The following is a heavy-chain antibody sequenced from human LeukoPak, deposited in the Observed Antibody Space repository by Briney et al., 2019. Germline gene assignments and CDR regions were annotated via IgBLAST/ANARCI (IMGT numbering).Heavy chain of an antibody. V-gene: IGHV3-73*01. D-gene: IGHD1-26*01. CDR2: IRSKANSYAT. J-gene: IGHJ5*02. Sequence: GGALRFSCAAPGFTFSGSAMHWVRQASGKGLEWVGRIRSKANSYATAYGASVKGRFTISRDDSKNTAYLQMHSLKTEDTAVYSCTSGRRDGSHLDPWGQGTLVTVSS. CDR1: GFTFSGSA. CDR3: TSGRRDGSHLDP.